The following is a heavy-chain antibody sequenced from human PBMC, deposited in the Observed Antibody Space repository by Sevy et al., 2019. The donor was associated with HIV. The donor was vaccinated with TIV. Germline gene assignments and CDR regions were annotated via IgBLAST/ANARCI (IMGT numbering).Heavy chain of an antibody. D-gene: IGHD2-2*01. CDR2: IFYTGTT. CDR3: ARDHLLSLAYSWFDP. V-gene: IGHV4-39*01. J-gene: IGHJ5*02. Sequence: SETLSLTCTVSGGSISSSNYYWGWIRQSPGKGLEWIGNIFYTGTTHYNPSLKSRVTISVDTSKNQFSLKLSSVTAADTAVYYCARDHLLSLAYSWFDPWGHGTLVTVSS. CDR1: GGSISSSNYY.